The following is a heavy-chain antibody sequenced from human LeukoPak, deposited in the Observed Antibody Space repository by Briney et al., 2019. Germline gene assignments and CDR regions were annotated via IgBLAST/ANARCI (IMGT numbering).Heavy chain of an antibody. CDR1: GFTFSSYD. J-gene: IGHJ3*02. Sequence: GRSLRLSCAASGFTFSSYDMHWVRQATGKGLEWVSAIGTAGDTYYPGSVKGRFTISRENAKNSLYLQMNSLRAGDTAVYYCARGYCSSTSCYAVAFDIWGQGTMVTVSS. V-gene: IGHV3-13*04. CDR3: ARGYCSSTSCYAVAFDI. CDR2: IGTAGDT. D-gene: IGHD2-2*01.